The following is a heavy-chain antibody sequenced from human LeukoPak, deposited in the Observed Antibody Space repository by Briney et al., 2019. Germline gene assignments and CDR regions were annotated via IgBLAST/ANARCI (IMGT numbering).Heavy chain of an antibody. V-gene: IGHV3-21*04. Sequence: KPGGSLRLSCAGSEFTFRSYSMHWVRQAPGKGLEWVSSISGSSSDIYYADSVKGRFTISRDNSKNTLYLQMNSLRAEDTAIYYCARPIVPATAIPRGLGYRGQGTLVTVSS. J-gene: IGHJ4*02. CDR3: ARPIVPATAIPRGLGY. CDR2: ISGSSSDI. CDR1: EFTFRSYS. D-gene: IGHD2-2*02.